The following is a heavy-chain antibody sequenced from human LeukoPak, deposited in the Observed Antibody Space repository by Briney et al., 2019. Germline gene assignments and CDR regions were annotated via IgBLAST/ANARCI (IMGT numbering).Heavy chain of an antibody. Sequence: GGSLRLSCAASGFTFSSYAMSWVRQAPGKGLEWVSAFSGSGGSTYYVDSVKGRFTISRDNSKNTLYLQMNSLRAEDTAVYYCAKDRAWELLGGYYFDYWGQGTLVTVSS. CDR1: GFTFSSYA. J-gene: IGHJ4*02. V-gene: IGHV3-23*01. CDR3: AKDRAWELLGGYYFDY. CDR2: FSGSGGST. D-gene: IGHD1-26*01.